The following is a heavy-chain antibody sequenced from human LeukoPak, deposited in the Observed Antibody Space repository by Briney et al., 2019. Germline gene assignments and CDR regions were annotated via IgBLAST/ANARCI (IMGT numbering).Heavy chain of an antibody. V-gene: IGHV4-59*01. CDR2: IYYSGST. CDR1: GGSISSYY. Sequence: PSETLSLICTVSGGSISSYYWSWIRQPPRKGLEWIGYIYYSGSTNYNPSLKSRVTISVDTSKNQFSLKLSSVTAADTAVYYCARGLAATLSWFDPWGQGTLVTVSS. CDR3: ARGLAATLSWFDP. J-gene: IGHJ5*02. D-gene: IGHD2-15*01.